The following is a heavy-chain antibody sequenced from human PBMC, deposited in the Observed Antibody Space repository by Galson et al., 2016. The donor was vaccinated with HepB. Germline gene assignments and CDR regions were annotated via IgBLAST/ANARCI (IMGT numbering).Heavy chain of an antibody. CDR3: AGAGITRVNWFDP. Sequence: SVKVSCKASGYTFSGHGIAWVRQAPGQGLEWMGYISPYNGNTDYAQNFQGRITMTTDASTSTAYMEGRSLKSDDTAVYYCAGAGITRVNWFDPWGQGTLVIVTP. V-gene: IGHV1-18*01. J-gene: IGHJ5*02. CDR1: GYTFSGHG. CDR2: ISPYNGNT. D-gene: IGHD1-20*01.